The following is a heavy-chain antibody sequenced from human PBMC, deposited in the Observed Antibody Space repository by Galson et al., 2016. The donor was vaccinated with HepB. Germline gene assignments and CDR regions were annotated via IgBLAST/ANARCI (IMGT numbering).Heavy chain of an antibody. J-gene: IGHJ3*01. Sequence: SLRLSCAASGFTFSYYYMSWTRQAPGKGLEWVSYISGYGRPINYADSVKGRFTISRDNSKSTLYLQMNSLRVEDTAVYYCAKEGVAYTSTWVSAFDFWGQGTMVTVSS. V-gene: IGHV3-11*04. D-gene: IGHD2-2*02. CDR2: ISGYGRPI. CDR3: AKEGVAYTSTWVSAFDF. CDR1: GFTFSYYY.